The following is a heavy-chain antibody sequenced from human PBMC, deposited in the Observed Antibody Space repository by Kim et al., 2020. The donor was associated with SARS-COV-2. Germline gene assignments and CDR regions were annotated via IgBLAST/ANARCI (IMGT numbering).Heavy chain of an antibody. V-gene: IGHV3-33*01. D-gene: IGHD3-22*01. CDR3: ARDPTLRYYDSSGNFDY. Sequence: GGSLRLSCAASGFTFSSYGMHWVRQAPGKGLEWVAVIWYDGSNKYYADSVKGRFTISRDNSKNTLYLQMNSLRAEDTAVYYCARDPTLRYYDSSGNFDYWGQGTLVTVSS. J-gene: IGHJ4*02. CDR1: GFTFSSYG. CDR2: IWYDGSNK.